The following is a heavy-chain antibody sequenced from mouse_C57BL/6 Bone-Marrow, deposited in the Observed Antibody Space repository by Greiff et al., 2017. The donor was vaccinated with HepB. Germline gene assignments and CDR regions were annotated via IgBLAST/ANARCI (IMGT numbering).Heavy chain of an antibody. J-gene: IGHJ4*01. CDR2: ISSGGDYI. V-gene: IGHV5-9-1*02. Sequence: EVKLVESGEGLVKPGGSLKLSCAASGFTFSSYAMSWVRQTPEKRLEWVAYISSGGDYIYYADTVKGRFTISRANARNTLYLQMSSLKSEDTAMYYCTRDYDYGEGCYGLLGSRNLRGAMDYWGQGTSVTVSS. CDR3: TRDYDYGEGCYGLLGSRNLRGAMDY. CDR1: GFTFSSYA. D-gene: IGHD2-4*01.